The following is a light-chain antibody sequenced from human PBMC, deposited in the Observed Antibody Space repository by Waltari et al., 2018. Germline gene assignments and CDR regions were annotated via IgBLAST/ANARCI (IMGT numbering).Light chain of an antibody. CDR3: CSNTGGSTFVI. Sequence: QSALTQPASVSGSPGQSITISCTGSNSDLGTYNFVSWYQQHPDKAPKLMIYDVSKRPSGVSNRFSGSKSGNTASLTISGLQAEDEADYYCCSNTGGSTFVIFGGGTKLTVL. V-gene: IGLV2-23*02. CDR2: DVS. J-gene: IGLJ2*01. CDR1: NSDLGTYNF.